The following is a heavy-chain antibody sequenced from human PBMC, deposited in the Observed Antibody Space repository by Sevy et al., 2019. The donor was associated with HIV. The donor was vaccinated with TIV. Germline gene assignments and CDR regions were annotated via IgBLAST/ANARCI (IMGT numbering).Heavy chain of an antibody. CDR1: GYSINRNTY. Sequence: SETLSLTCTVSGYSINRNTYWGWIRQPPGKGLEWLGSVHHGGSTYYNPSLKSRVTISTDTPKNQFSLKLNSVTAADAAVYFCARDSSNYYDSGSHYKTNVAGSAWFDPWGQGTLVTVSS. D-gene: IGHD3-10*01. J-gene: IGHJ5*02. V-gene: IGHV4-38-2*02. CDR2: VHHGGST. CDR3: ARDSSNYYDSGSHYKTNVAGSAWFDP.